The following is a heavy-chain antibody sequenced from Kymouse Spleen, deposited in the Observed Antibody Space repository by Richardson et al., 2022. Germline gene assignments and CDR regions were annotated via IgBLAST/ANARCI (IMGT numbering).Heavy chain of an antibody. CDR1: GGSISSSSYY. Sequence: QLQLQESGPGLVKPSETLSLTCTVSGGSISSSSYYWGWIRQPPGKGLEWIGSIYYSGSTYYNPSLKSRVTISVDTSKNQFSLKLSSVTAADTAVYYCARQTMVRGVIRNYYYGMDVWGQGTTVTVSS. CDR3: ARQTMVRGVIRNYYYGMDV. D-gene: IGHD3-10*01. V-gene: IGHV4-39*01. CDR2: IYYSGST. J-gene: IGHJ6*02.